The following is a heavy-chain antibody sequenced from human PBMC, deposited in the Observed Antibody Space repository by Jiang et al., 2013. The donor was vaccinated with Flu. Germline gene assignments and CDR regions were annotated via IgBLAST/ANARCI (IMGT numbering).Heavy chain of an antibody. J-gene: IGHJ4*02. D-gene: IGHD2-21*02. CDR1: GFIFGDFY. Sequence: LESGGGLVKPGGSLRLSCAASGFIFGDFYMSWLRQAPGKGLEWVSYISNNGGTIYYADPVKGRFTVSRDNAKNSQYLQMNSLRVEDTAVYYCARVVGDFYYSGNWGQGALVAVSS. V-gene: IGHV3-11*01. CDR3: ARVVGDFYYSGN. CDR2: ISNNGGTI.